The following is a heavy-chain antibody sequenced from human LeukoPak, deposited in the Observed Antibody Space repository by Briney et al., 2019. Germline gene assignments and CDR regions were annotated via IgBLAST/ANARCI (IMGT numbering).Heavy chain of an antibody. CDR1: GFTFSSYW. J-gene: IGHJ4*02. CDR3: ARGPRS. Sequence: GGSLRLSCPATGFTFSSYWMTWVRQAPGKGLEWVANIKQDGSEKYYVDSVKGRFTISRDNAKNSLYLQMNSLRAEDTAVYYCARGPRSWGQGTLVTVSS. CDR2: IKQDGSEK. V-gene: IGHV3-7*01.